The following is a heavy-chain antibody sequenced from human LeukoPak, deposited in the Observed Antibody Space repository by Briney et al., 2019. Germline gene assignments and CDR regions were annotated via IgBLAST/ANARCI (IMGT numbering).Heavy chain of an antibody. CDR2: MYPNSGNT. CDR1: GYTFTSYD. CDR3: ARGVSGSSRYHYYYDIDV. J-gene: IGHJ6*03. Sequence: ASVKVSCKASGYTFTSYDINWVRQATGQGLEWMGWMYPNSGNTGYAQEFQGRVTTTRNTSISTAYMELSSLRSEDTAVYYCARGVSGSSRYHYYYDIDVWGKGTTVTVSS. V-gene: IGHV1-8*03. D-gene: IGHD3-10*01.